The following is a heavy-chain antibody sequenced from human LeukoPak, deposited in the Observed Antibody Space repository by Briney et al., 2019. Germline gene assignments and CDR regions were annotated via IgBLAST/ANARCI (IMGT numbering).Heavy chain of an antibody. CDR1: GYTFTNYY. J-gene: IGHJ4*02. CDR2: INPSGGTT. Sequence: GASVKVSCKASGYTFTNYYIHWVRQAPGQGLECMGIINPSGGTTSYAQNFQGRVTMTRDTSTSTVYMELSSLRSEDTAVYYCAREIGPRQLHLWGSAFDYWGQGTLVTISS. CDR3: AREIGPRQLHLWGSAFDY. V-gene: IGHV1-46*01. D-gene: IGHD5-18*01.